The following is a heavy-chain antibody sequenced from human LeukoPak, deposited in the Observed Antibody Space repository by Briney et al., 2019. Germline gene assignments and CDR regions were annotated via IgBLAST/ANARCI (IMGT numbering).Heavy chain of an antibody. CDR2: ISTSGGS. CDR3: ARAFYYDSSGYLDY. D-gene: IGHD3-22*01. J-gene: IGHJ4*02. V-gene: IGHV4-4*07. CDR1: GFTFSSYA. Sequence: PGGSLRLSCAASGFTFSSYAMSWVRQPAGKGLEWVGHISTSGGSTYNPSLRSRVTMSIDTSKNQISLKLNSVTAADTAVYYCARAFYYDSSGYLDYWGQGSLVTVSS.